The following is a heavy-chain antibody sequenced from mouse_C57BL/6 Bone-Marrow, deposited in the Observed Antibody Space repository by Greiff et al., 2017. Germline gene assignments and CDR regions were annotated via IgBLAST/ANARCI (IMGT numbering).Heavy chain of an antibody. CDR2: INSDGGSP. CDR3: ARLRYYAMDY. D-gene: IGHD1-1*01. CDR1: EYEFPSHD. V-gene: IGHV5-2*01. Sequence: DVKLVESGGGLVQPGESLKLSCESNEYEFPSHDMSWVRKTPEKRLELVAAINSDGGSPYYPDTMERRFIISRDNTKKTLYLQMSMLRSEDTALYYCARLRYYAMDYWGQGTSVTVSS. J-gene: IGHJ4*01.